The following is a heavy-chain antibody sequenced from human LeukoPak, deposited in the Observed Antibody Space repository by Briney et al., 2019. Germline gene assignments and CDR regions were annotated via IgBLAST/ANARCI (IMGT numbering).Heavy chain of an antibody. CDR1: GFTFSDYW. D-gene: IGHD2-15*01. CDR3: ARPTPVGSLFDY. V-gene: IGHV3-7*01. Sequence: GGSLRLSCAASGFTFSDYWMSWVRQAPGKGLEWVANVKQDGSEKFYVDSVKGRFTISRDNAKNSLYLQMNSLRVEDTAVYYCARPTPVGSLFDYWGQGTLVTVSS. CDR2: VKQDGSEK. J-gene: IGHJ4*02.